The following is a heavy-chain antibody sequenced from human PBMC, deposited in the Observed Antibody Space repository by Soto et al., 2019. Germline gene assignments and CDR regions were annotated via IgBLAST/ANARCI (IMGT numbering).Heavy chain of an antibody. Sequence: PSETLSLTCAVYGGSFSGYYWSWIRQPPGKGLEWIGEINHSGSTNYNPSLKSRVTISVDTSKNQFSLKLSSVTAADTAVYYCARAPVAGKGGSWFDPWGQGTMVTVSS. V-gene: IGHV4-34*01. CDR2: INHSGST. CDR1: GGSFSGYY. CDR3: ARAPVAGKGGSWFDP. D-gene: IGHD6-19*01. J-gene: IGHJ5*02.